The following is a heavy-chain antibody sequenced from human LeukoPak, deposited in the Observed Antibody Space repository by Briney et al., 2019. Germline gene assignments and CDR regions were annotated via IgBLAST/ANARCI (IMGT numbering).Heavy chain of an antibody. D-gene: IGHD1-26*01. V-gene: IGHV1-69*02. Sequence: SVKVPCKASGGTFSSYTISWVRQAPGQGLEWMGRIIPILGIANYAQKFQGRVTITADKSTSTAYMELSSLRSEDTAVYYCARGGSGSYYVSDAFDIWGQGTMVTVSS. CDR3: ARGGSGSYYVSDAFDI. CDR1: GGTFSSYT. J-gene: IGHJ3*02. CDR2: IIPILGIA.